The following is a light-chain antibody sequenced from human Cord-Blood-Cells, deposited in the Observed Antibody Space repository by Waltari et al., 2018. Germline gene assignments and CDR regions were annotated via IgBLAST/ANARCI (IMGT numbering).Light chain of an antibody. CDR3: SSYTSSSTLNYV. CDR2: EVS. J-gene: IGLJ1*01. CDR1: SIDVGGYNY. V-gene: IGLV2-14*01. Sequence: QSALTPPASVSGSPGQSITISCTGTSIDVGGYNYVSWYQQNPGKAPKLMIYEVSTRPSGVSNRFSGSKSGNTASLTISGLQAEDEADYYCSSYTSSSTLNYVFGTGTKVTVL.